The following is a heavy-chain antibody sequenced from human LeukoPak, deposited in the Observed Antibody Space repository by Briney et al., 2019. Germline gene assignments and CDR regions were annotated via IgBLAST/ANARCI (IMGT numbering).Heavy chain of an antibody. CDR2: IYTSGST. D-gene: IGHD3-22*01. CDR1: GGSISSYY. J-gene: IGHJ3*02. V-gene: IGHV4-4*07. Sequence: KTSETLSLTCTVSGGSISSYYWSWIRQPAGKGLEWIGRIYTSGSTNYSPSLKSRVTMSVDTSKNQFSLKLSSVTAADTAVYYCAREDYYDSSGYYYDGVSAFDIWGQGTMVTVSS. CDR3: AREDYYDSSGYYYDGVSAFDI.